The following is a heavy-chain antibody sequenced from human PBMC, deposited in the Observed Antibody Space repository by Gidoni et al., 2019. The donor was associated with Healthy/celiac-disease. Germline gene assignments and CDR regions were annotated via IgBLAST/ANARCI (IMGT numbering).Heavy chain of an antibody. V-gene: IGHV1-46*01. CDR3: ARESSSSFDSNRWFDP. D-gene: IGHD6-6*01. CDR2: INPSGGST. J-gene: IGHJ5*02. CDR1: GYTFTSYY. Sequence: QVQLVQSGAEVKKPGASVKVSCKASGYTFTSYYMHWVRQAPGQGLEWMGIINPSGGSTSYAQKFQGRVTMTRDTSTSTVYMELSSLRSEDTAVYYCARESSSSFDSNRWFDPWGQGTLVTVSS.